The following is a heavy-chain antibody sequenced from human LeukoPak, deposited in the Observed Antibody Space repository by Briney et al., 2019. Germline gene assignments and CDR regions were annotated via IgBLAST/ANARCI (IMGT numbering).Heavy chain of an antibody. Sequence: SETLSLTCTVSGGSISSYYWSWIRQPPGKGLEWIGYVYYSGSTNYNPSLRSRVTISVDMPKNQFSLKLTSVTAADTAVYYYARGATSFDFWGQGTLVTVSS. CDR1: GGSISSYY. CDR2: VYYSGST. CDR3: ARGATSFDF. V-gene: IGHV4-59*01. J-gene: IGHJ4*02.